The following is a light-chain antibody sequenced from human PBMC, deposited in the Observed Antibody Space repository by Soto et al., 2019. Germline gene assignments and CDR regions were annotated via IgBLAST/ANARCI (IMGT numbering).Light chain of an antibody. Sequence: DIQMTQSPSSLSASVGDRVTITCRASQSISMYLNWYQQKPGKAPKPLIYAASSLQSGVPSRFSGSGSGTDFTLTISSLQPEDSAIYYCQQSHNKWTFGQGTKVDI. V-gene: IGKV1-39*01. CDR2: AAS. J-gene: IGKJ1*01. CDR1: QSISMY. CDR3: QQSHNKWT.